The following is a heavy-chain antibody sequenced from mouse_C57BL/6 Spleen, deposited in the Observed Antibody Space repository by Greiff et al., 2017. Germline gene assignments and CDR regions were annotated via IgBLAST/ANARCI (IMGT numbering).Heavy chain of an antibody. CDR1: GFTFTDYY. CDR3: ARYRITTVVEGNYVDY. Sequence: EVKLMESGGGLVQPGGSLSLSCAASGFTFTDYYMSWVRQPPGKALEWLGFIRNKANGYTTEYSASVKGRFTISRDNSQSILYLQMHALRAEDSATYYGARYRITTVVEGNYVDYWGQGTTLTVSS. CDR2: IRNKANGYTT. D-gene: IGHD1-1*01. J-gene: IGHJ2*01. V-gene: IGHV7-3*01.